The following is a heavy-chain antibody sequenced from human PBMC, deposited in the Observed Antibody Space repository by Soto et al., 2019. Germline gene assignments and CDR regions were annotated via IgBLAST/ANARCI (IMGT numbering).Heavy chain of an antibody. Sequence: PGGSLRLSCAASGIIFTGFGMHWVRQAPGKGPEWVAIIRYDGSNTYYADSVKGRFTISRDNSKNTLYLQMNSLRAEDTAVYYCARKPETGTTVPFDYWGQGTLVTVSS. J-gene: IGHJ4*02. V-gene: IGHV3-30*02. D-gene: IGHD1-1*01. CDR2: IRYDGSNT. CDR3: ARKPETGTTVPFDY. CDR1: GIIFTGFG.